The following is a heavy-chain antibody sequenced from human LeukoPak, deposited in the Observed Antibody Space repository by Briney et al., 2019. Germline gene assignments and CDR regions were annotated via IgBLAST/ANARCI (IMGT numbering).Heavy chain of an antibody. CDR1: GFTFSSYA. CDR3: ASGGSYYAHAFDI. CDR2: IWYDGSNK. J-gene: IGHJ3*02. D-gene: IGHD1-26*01. V-gene: IGHV3-33*08. Sequence: GGSLRLSCAASGFTFSSYAMSWVRQAPGKGLEWVAVIWYDGSNKYYADSVKGRFTISRDNSKNTLYLQMNSLRAEDTAVYYCASGGSYYAHAFDIWGQGTMVTVSS.